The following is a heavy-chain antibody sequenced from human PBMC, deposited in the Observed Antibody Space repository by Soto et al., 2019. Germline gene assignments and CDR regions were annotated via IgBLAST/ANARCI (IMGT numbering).Heavy chain of an antibody. Sequence: SETLSLTCTVSGGSISSGDYYWSWIRQPPGKGLEWIGYVYYSGSTYYNPSLKSRVTISVDTSKNQFSLKLSSVTAADTAVYYCARAKGPPPVWYYDSSDYYPPPPDAFDIWSQGTMVIVSS. CDR2: VYYSGST. V-gene: IGHV4-30-4*01. D-gene: IGHD3-22*01. J-gene: IGHJ3*02. CDR1: GGSISSGDYY. CDR3: ARAKGPPPVWYYDSSDYYPPPPDAFDI.